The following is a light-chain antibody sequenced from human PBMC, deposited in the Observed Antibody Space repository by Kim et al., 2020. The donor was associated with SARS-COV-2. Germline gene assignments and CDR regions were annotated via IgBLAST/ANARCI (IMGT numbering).Light chain of an antibody. CDR2: GIS. V-gene: IGKV3-15*01. Sequence: EIVMTQSPDTLSVSPGERATLSCRASQSVSSNYLAWYQQKPGQAPRLLIYGISTRATGIPARFSGSGYGTEFTLTISSLQSEDFAVYYCQQYTQWPLTFGQGTKVDIK. J-gene: IGKJ1*01. CDR1: QSVSSN. CDR3: QQYTQWPLT.